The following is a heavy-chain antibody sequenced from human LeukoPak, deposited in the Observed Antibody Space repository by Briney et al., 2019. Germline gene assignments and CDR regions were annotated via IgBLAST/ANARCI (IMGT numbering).Heavy chain of an antibody. CDR2: ISYDGSNK. Sequence: GRSLRLSCAASGFTFSNYAMHRVRQAPGKGLEWVAVISYDGSNKYYADSVKGRFTISRDNSKNTLYLQMNSLRAEDTAVYYCARDLTMVRGGPDWGQGTLVTVSP. J-gene: IGHJ4*02. CDR1: GFTFSNYA. V-gene: IGHV3-30*04. D-gene: IGHD3-10*01. CDR3: ARDLTMVRGGPD.